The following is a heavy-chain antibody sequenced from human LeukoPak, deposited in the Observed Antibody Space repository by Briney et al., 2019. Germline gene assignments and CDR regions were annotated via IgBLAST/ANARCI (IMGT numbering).Heavy chain of an antibody. Sequence: GGSLRLSCAASGFTFSSYSMNWVRQAPGKGLEWVSSISSSSSYIYYADSVKGRFTISRDNAKNSLYLQMNSLRAEDTAVYYCARDHIVVVPAARGYYYYYGMDVWGQGTTVTVSS. J-gene: IGHJ6*02. CDR3: ARDHIVVVPAARGYYYYYGMDV. V-gene: IGHV3-21*01. CDR1: GFTFSSYS. CDR2: ISSSSSYI. D-gene: IGHD2-2*01.